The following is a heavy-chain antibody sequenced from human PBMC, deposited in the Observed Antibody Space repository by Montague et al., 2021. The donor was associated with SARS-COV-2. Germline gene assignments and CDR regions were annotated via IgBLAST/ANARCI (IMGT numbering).Heavy chain of an antibody. Sequence: SETLSLTCSVSGYFIGTGYDWGWSLQSPGKRLEWIGRNYLHGNGYYNPSLNSRGTISLDTSNNQFSLRLTSVTTADTAVYYYARGRVTRAGFDYWGQGIRVIVSS. V-gene: IGHV4-38-2*02. J-gene: IGHJ4*02. D-gene: IGHD2-21*02. CDR1: GYFIGTGYD. CDR2: NYLHGNG. CDR3: ARGRVTRAGFDY.